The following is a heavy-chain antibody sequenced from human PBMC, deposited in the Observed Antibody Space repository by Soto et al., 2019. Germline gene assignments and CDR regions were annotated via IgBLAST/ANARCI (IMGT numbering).Heavy chain of an antibody. D-gene: IGHD4-17*01. Sequence: SETLSLTCAVSGGSISSGGYSWSWIRQPPGKGLEWIGYIYHSGSTYYNPSLKSRVTISVDRSKNQFSLKLSSVTAADTAVYYCARATVTRLDYWGQRTLVTVSS. J-gene: IGHJ4*02. CDR3: ARATVTRLDY. CDR2: IYHSGST. CDR1: GGSISSGGYS. V-gene: IGHV4-30-2*01.